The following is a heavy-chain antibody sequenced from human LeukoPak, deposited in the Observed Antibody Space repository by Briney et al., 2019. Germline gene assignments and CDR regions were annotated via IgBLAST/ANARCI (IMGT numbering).Heavy chain of an antibody. CDR3: ARTLYGMDV. Sequence: GGSLRLSCAASGFTFSSYGMHWVRQAPGKGLEWVAVIWFDGSNEYYADSVKGRFTISRDNSKNTLYLQMNSLRAEDTGVYYCARTLYGMDVWGQGTTVVVSS. CDR1: GFTFSSYG. V-gene: IGHV3-33*08. CDR2: IWFDGSNE. J-gene: IGHJ6*02.